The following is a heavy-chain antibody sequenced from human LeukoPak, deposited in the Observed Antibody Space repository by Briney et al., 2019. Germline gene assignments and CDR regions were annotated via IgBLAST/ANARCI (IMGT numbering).Heavy chain of an antibody. Sequence: PGRSLRLSCAASGFTFSSYAMHWVRQAPGKGLEWVAVISYDGSNKYYADSVKGRFTISRDNSKNTLYLQMNSLRAEDTAVYYCARDGERDRNTALDYWGQGTLVTVCS. CDR1: GFTFSSYA. CDR3: ARDGERDRNTALDY. CDR2: ISYDGSNK. V-gene: IGHV3-30*04. D-gene: IGHD5-18*01. J-gene: IGHJ4*02.